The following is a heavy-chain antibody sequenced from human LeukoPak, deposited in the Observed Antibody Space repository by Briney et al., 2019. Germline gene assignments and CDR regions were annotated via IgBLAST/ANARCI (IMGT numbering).Heavy chain of an antibody. D-gene: IGHD4-23*01. CDR1: GFTFSNYW. V-gene: IGHV3-7*03. Sequence: PGGSLRLSCAASGFTFSNYWMTWVRQAPGKGLEWVANIKPDESEKYYVGSVKGRFTISRDNAKNSLYLQMNSLRAEDTAVYYCARDESYGGNPYYFDYWGQGTLVTVSS. J-gene: IGHJ4*02. CDR3: ARDESYGGNPYYFDY. CDR2: IKPDESEK.